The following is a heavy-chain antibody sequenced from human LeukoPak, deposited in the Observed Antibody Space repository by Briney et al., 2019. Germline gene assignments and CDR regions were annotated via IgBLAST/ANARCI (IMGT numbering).Heavy chain of an antibody. V-gene: IGHV1-18*01. Sequence: ASVKVSCKASGYTFTSYGISWLRPAAGQGREWMGWISAYNGHTNYEQKVQGRVTMTTDTSTSTAYMELRSLTSDDTAVYYCARRPGGYYYYYMDVWGKGTTVTVSS. J-gene: IGHJ6*03. D-gene: IGHD3-10*01. CDR3: ARRPGGYYYYYMDV. CDR2: ISAYNGHT. CDR1: GYTFTSYG.